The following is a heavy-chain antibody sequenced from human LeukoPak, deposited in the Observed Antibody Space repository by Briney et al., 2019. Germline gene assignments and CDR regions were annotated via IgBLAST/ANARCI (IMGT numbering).Heavy chain of an antibody. J-gene: IGHJ4*02. CDR2: FDPEDGET. CDR1: GYTLTELS. CDR3: ANSIAAAGTDY. Sequence: GASVKVSCKVSGYTLTELSMHWVRQAPGKGLEWMGGFDPEDGETIYAQKFQGRVTITADESTSTAYMELSSLRSEDTAVYYCANSIAAAGTDYWGQGTLVTVSS. V-gene: IGHV1-24*01. D-gene: IGHD6-13*01.